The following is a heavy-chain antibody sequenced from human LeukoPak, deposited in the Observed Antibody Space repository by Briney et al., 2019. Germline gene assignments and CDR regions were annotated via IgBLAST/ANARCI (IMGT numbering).Heavy chain of an antibody. CDR2: IKQDGSQK. CDR3: ARRNDP. V-gene: IGHV3-7*01. Sequence: GRSLRLSCAASGFTFSIYWMSWVRQAPGKGLEWVANIKQDGSQKFYVDSVKGRFTISRDNAKNSLYLQMNSLTAADTAVYYCARRNDPWGQGTLVTVSS. J-gene: IGHJ5*02. CDR1: GFTFSIYW.